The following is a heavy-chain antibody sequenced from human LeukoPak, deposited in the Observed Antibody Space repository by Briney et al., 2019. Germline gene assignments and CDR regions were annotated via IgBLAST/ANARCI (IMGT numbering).Heavy chain of an antibody. CDR1: RFTFSSYS. J-gene: IGHJ4*02. D-gene: IGHD3-10*01. V-gene: IGHV3-48*01. Sequence: PGGSLRLSCAASRFTFSSYSMNWVRQAPGKGLEWVSYISSSSSTIYYADSVKGRFTISRDNAKNSLYLQMNSLRAEDTAVYYCARDSDLYYYGSGKSWGQGTLVTVSS. CDR2: ISSSSSTI. CDR3: ARDSDLYYYGSGKS.